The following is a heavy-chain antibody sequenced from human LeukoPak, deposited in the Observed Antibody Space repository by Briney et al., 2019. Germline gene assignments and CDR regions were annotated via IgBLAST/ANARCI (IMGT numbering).Heavy chain of an antibody. CDR1: GFTFDDYA. J-gene: IGHJ4*02. CDR3: ATAPYDSIGIFDY. V-gene: IGHV3-43D*03. D-gene: IGHD3-22*01. Sequence: GGSLRLSCAASGFTFDDYAMHWVRQAPGKGLECVSLISWDGDSTYYSDSVKGRSTISRDNNKNSLYLQMNSLRTEDTALYYCATAPYDSIGIFDYWGQGTLVTVSS. CDR2: ISWDGDST.